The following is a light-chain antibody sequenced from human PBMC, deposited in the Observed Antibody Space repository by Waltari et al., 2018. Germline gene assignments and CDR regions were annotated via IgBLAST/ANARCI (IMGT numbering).Light chain of an antibody. CDR2: STT. V-gene: IGLV7-43*01. Sequence: QTVVTQEPSLTVSPGGTVTLTCASPTGAVTSGYYANWFQQKPGQAPRSLISSTTNKHSWTPARFSGSLLGDKAALTLSGVQPEDEAKYYCLLYYAGARVFGGGTKLTVL. CDR1: TGAVTSGYY. CDR3: LLYYAGARV. J-gene: IGLJ2*01.